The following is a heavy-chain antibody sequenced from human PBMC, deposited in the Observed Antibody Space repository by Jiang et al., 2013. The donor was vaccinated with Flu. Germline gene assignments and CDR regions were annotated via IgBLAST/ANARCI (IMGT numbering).Heavy chain of an antibody. CDR1: GYTFTSYG. D-gene: IGHD3-3*01. J-gene: IGHJ5*02. V-gene: IGHV1-18*01. CDR3: ARVIRFLEWSPLFDP. Sequence: SGAEVKKPGASVKVSCKASGYTFTSYGISWVRQAPGQGLEWVGWISAYNGNTNYAQKLQGRVTMTTDTSTSTAYMELRSLRSDDTAVYYCARVIRFLEWSPLFDPWGQGTLVTVSS. CDR2: ISAYNGNT.